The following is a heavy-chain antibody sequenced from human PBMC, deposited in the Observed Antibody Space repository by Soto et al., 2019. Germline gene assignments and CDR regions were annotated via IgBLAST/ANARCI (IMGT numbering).Heavy chain of an antibody. V-gene: IGHV1-8*01. CDR3: ARYGQSGYDFWSGYYNFYYYYGMDV. Sequence: ASVKVSCKASGYTFTSYDINWVRQATGQGLEWMGWMNPNSGNTGYAQKFQGRVTMTRNTSISTAYMELSSLRSEDTAVYYCARYGQSGYDFWSGYYNFYYYYGMDVWGQGTTVTVSS. J-gene: IGHJ6*02. CDR2: MNPNSGNT. CDR1: GYTFTSYD. D-gene: IGHD3-3*01.